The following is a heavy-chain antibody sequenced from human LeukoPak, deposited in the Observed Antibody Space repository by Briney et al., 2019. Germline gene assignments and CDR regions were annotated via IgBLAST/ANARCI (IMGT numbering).Heavy chain of an antibody. Sequence: PGGSLRLSCAASGFTFSSYAMSWVRQAPGKGLEWVSAISGSGGSTYYADPVKGRFTISRDNSKNTLSLQMNSLRAEDTAVYYCAKAPRRVANNWFDPWGQGTLVTVSS. V-gene: IGHV3-23*01. CDR2: ISGSGGST. CDR1: GFTFSSYA. J-gene: IGHJ5*02. D-gene: IGHD2-15*01. CDR3: AKAPRRVANNWFDP.